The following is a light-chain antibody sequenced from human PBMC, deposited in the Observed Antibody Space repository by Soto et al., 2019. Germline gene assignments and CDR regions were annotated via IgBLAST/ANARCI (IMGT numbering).Light chain of an antibody. CDR2: DAS. CDR1: QSVSSY. CDR3: QQRSDWPLT. Sequence: VVTQSPATLSVSLGDRATLSCRASQSVSSYLAWYQQTPGQAPRLLIYDASNRATGIPARFSGSGSGTDFTLTISSLEPEDFAVYYCQQRSDWPLTFAGGTKV. J-gene: IGKJ4*01. V-gene: IGKV3-11*01.